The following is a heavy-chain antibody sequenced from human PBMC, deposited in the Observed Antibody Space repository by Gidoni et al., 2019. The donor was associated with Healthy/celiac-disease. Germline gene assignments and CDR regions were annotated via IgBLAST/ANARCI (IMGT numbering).Heavy chain of an antibody. Sequence: QLQLQESGSGLVKPSQTLSLTCAVSGGSISSGGYSWSWIRQPPGKGLEWIGYLYHSGSTYYNPSLKSRVTISVDRSKNQFSLKLSSVTAADTAVYYCARWNYGSGSYYLIGAFDIWGQGTMVTVSS. V-gene: IGHV4-30-2*01. J-gene: IGHJ3*02. D-gene: IGHD3-10*01. CDR3: ARWNYGSGSYYLIGAFDI. CDR1: GGSISSGGYS. CDR2: LYHSGST.